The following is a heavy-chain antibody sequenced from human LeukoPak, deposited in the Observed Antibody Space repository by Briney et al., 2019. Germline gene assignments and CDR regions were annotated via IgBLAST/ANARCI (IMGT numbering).Heavy chain of an antibody. D-gene: IGHD4-17*01. CDR3: AKGDDYGDYYVSS. V-gene: IGHV3-23*01. CDR1: GFTFSSYA. Sequence: GGSLRLSCVASGFTFSSYAMSWVRQAPGKGLEWVSSISGSGSVTYYADSVKGRFTISRDKSKNTLYLQMNSLKAEDAAVYYCAKGDDYGDYYVSSWGQGTLVTVSS. CDR2: ISGSGSVT. J-gene: IGHJ5*02.